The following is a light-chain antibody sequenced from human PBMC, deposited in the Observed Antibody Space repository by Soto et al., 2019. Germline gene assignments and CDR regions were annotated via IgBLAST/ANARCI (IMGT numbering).Light chain of an antibody. CDR1: SSDIGGYGY. J-gene: IGLJ1*01. CDR2: DVS. Sequence: QSALTQPASVSGSPGQSITISCTGTSSDIGGYGYVSWYQQHPGKVPKVMIYDVSNRPSGVSNRFSGSKSGNTASLTISGLQAEDESDYYCSSYASGGTLVFGTGTKLTVL. CDR3: SSYASGGTLV. V-gene: IGLV2-14*01.